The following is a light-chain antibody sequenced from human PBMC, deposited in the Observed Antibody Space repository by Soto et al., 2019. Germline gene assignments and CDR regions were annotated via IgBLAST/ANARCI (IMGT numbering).Light chain of an antibody. V-gene: IGLV2-14*01. J-gene: IGLJ1*01. Sequence: HSVLTQPASVSGSPGQSIAISCTGTSSDVGGYNYVSWYQQHPGKAPKLMISEVSNRPSGVSNRFSGSKSGNTASLTISGLQAEDEADYYCSSYTSSSTYVFGTGSKV. CDR1: SSDVGGYNY. CDR2: EVS. CDR3: SSYTSSSTYV.